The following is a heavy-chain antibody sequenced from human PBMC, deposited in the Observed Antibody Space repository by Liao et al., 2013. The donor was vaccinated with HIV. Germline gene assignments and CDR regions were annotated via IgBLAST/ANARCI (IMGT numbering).Heavy chain of an antibody. D-gene: IGHD3-3*01. CDR2: MHSSGST. J-gene: IGHJ5*02. CDR1: GGSISSGTYY. Sequence: QVQLQESGPGLVKPSQTLSLTCSVSGGSISSGTYYWSWIRQPAGKGLEWIGRMHSSGSTDYNPSLKSRVTMSVDTSKSQFSLKLSSVTAADTAVYYCARDDNDFWSGYFDPWGQGTLVTVSS. V-gene: IGHV4-61*02. CDR3: ARDDNDFWSGYFDP.